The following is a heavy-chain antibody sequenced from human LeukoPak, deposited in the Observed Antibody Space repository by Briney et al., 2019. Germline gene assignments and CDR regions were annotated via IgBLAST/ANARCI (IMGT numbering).Heavy chain of an antibody. J-gene: IGHJ4*02. V-gene: IGHV4-38-2*02. CDR3: ARDLNYYDSSGFWDY. Sequence: SETLSLTCAVSGYSISSGYYWGWIRQPPGKGVEWVGSIYHIGSTYYNPSLKSRATISVDTSKHQFSLQLRSVTAADTAVYYCARDLNYYDSSGFWDYWGQGTLVTVSS. CDR2: IYHIGST. CDR1: GYSISSGYY. D-gene: IGHD3-22*01.